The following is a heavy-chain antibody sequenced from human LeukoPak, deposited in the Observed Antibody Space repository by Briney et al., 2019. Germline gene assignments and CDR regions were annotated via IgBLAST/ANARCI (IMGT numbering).Heavy chain of an antibody. Sequence: SETLSLTRTVSGGSLNSYYWSWIRQPPGKGLEWIGYIYYSGSTNYNPSLKSRVTISVDTSKNQFSLKLSSVTAADTAVYYCARGRWAMYYFDYWGQGTLVTVSS. J-gene: IGHJ4*02. CDR2: IYYSGST. CDR1: GGSLNSYY. V-gene: IGHV4-59*01. D-gene: IGHD2-2*01. CDR3: ARGRWAMYYFDY.